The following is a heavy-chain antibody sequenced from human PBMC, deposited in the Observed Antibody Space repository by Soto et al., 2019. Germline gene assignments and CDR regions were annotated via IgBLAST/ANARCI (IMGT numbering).Heavy chain of an antibody. D-gene: IGHD3-22*01. Sequence: EVQLVESGGGLVQPGRSLRLSCAASGFTFDDYAMHWVRQAPGKGLEWVSGSSWNNGSIGYADSVKGRFTISRDNAKNSLYLQMNSLRAEDTALYYCAKDSASYDSSGFDYWGQGTLVTVSS. CDR3: AKDSASYDSSGFDY. J-gene: IGHJ4*02. CDR2: SSWNNGSI. V-gene: IGHV3-9*01. CDR1: GFTFDDYA.